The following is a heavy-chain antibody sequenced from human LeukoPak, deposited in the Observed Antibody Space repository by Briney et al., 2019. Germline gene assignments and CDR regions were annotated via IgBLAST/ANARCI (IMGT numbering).Heavy chain of an antibody. CDR2: ISSSSSYI. Sequence: GGSLRLSCAASGFTFSSYSMNWVRQAPGKGLEWVSSISSSSSYIYYADSVKGRFTISRDNARNSLYLQMNSLRAEDTAVYYCARDLTMARGVIVYGMDVWGQGTTVTVSS. V-gene: IGHV3-21*01. J-gene: IGHJ6*02. CDR1: GFTFSSYS. D-gene: IGHD3-10*01. CDR3: ARDLTMARGVIVYGMDV.